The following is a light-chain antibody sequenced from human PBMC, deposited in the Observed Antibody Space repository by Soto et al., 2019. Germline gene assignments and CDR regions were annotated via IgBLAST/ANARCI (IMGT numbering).Light chain of an antibody. CDR1: SGHITNI. J-gene: IGLJ1*01. Sequence: QSVLTQSSSASASLGSSVKLTCTLSSGHITNIIAWPQQQPRNAPRYLMKLESSGSYNKGSGFPHRFSGSSSGAARYLTISNLQSEDEAEYYCETWDTNTRVYGTGTKLTVL. V-gene: IGLV4-60*03. CDR2: LESSGSY. CDR3: ETWDTNTRV.